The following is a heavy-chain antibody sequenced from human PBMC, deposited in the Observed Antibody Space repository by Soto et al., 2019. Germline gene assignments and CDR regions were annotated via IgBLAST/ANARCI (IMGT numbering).Heavy chain of an antibody. CDR1: GDSIASSYW. CDR3: ARLVYDTRLNYMYFDF. Sequence: PSETLSLTCVVSGDSIASSYWWSWVRQPPGKGLEYIGEIFHDGTANYYPSFERRVSISVDTSKNQFSLKLTSVTAADTAISFCARLVYDTRLNYMYFDFWGQGALVTVSS. D-gene: IGHD3-10*01. J-gene: IGHJ4*02. V-gene: IGHV4-4*02. CDR2: IFHDGTA.